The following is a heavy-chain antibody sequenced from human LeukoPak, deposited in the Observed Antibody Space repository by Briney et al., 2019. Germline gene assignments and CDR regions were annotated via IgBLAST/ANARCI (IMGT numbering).Heavy chain of an antibody. D-gene: IGHD2-2*01. V-gene: IGHV1-24*01. Sequence: ASVKVSCKVSGYTLTELSMHWVRQAPGKGLEWMGGFDPEDGETIYAQKFQGRVTMTEDTSTDTAYMELSSLRSEDTAVYYCTLYCSSTSCSHPNWFDPWGQGTLVTVPS. CDR3: TLYCSSTSCSHPNWFDP. J-gene: IGHJ5*02. CDR2: FDPEDGET. CDR1: GYTLTELS.